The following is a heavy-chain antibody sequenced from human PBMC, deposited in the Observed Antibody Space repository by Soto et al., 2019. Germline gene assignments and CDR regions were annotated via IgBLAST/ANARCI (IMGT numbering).Heavy chain of an antibody. Sequence: EVQLVESGGGLVQPGRSLRLSCAASGFTFSSYAMSWVRQAPGKGLEWVSAISGSGGSTYYADSVKGRFTISRDNSKNTLYLQMNSLRAEDTAVYYCAKAQYYDSSGYYFLAFDIWGQGTMVTVSS. CDR2: ISGSGGST. D-gene: IGHD3-22*01. CDR3: AKAQYYDSSGYYFLAFDI. CDR1: GFTFSSYA. J-gene: IGHJ3*02. V-gene: IGHV3-23*04.